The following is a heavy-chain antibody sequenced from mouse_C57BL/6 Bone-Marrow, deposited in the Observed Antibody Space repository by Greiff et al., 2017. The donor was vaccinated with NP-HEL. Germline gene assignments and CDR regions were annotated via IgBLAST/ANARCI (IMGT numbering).Heavy chain of an antibody. CDR1: GYTFTSYW. CDR3: ARSGVADWYFDV. J-gene: IGHJ1*03. Sequence: QVQLQQPGAELVKPGASVKMSCKASGYTFTSYWITWVKQRPGQGLEWIGDIYPGSGSTNYNEKFKSKATLTVDTSSSTACMQLSSLTSEDSADYYCARSGVADWYFDVWGTGTTVTVSS. D-gene: IGHD1-1*02. V-gene: IGHV1-55*01. CDR2: IYPGSGST.